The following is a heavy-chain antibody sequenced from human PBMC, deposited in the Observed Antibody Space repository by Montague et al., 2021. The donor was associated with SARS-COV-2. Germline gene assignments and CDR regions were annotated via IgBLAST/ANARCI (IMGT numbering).Heavy chain of an antibody. J-gene: IGHJ4*02. Sequence: CAISGDSVSGDTARRNWIKQSPEIRLEGLGGTCYRSKRYNDYALSVTSRMTISPDTSKNQFSLQLSSVTPEDRAVYYCARDPRYSLSWSFDYWGQGTLVTVSS. V-gene: IGHV6-1*01. D-gene: IGHD6-13*01. CDR3: ARDPRYSLSWSFDY. CDR1: GDSVSGDTAR. CDR2: TCYRSKRYN.